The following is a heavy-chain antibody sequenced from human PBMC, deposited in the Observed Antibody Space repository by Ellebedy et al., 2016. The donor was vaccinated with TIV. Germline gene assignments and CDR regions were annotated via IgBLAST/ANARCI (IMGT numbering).Heavy chain of an antibody. Sequence: SGPTLVXPTQTLTLTCTFSGFSLSTGGVGVGWIRQPPGKALEWLALIYWDGSKVYSPSLESRLTITEDTSKNQVVLTMTNMDPVDTATYYCAHTSGWTIDYWGQGTLVTVSS. CDR2: IYWDGSK. D-gene: IGHD6-19*01. CDR1: GFSLSTGGVG. CDR3: AHTSGWTIDY. V-gene: IGHV2-5*02. J-gene: IGHJ4*02.